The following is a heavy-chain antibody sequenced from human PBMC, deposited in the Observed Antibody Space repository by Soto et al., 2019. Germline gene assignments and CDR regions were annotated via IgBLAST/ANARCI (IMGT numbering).Heavy chain of an antibody. D-gene: IGHD2-21*02. CDR1: GFTLSNYV. CDR3: AREGDVPYYYSGMDV. Sequence: LRLSCTASGFTLSNYVMSWVRQAPGRGLEWVSAISGGGSSTFYADSVKGRFVISRDNSKNTIHLQLDSLRAEDTAVYYCAREGDVPYYYSGMDVWGQGTTVTVSS. CDR2: ISGGGSST. J-gene: IGHJ6*02. V-gene: IGHV3-23*01.